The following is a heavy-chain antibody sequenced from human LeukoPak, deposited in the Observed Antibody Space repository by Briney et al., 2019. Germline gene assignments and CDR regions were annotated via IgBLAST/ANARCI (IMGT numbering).Heavy chain of an antibody. CDR2: INHSGST. CDR1: GGSFSGYY. J-gene: IGHJ4*02. Sequence: SETLSLTCAVYGGSFSGYYWSWIRQPPGKGLEWIGEINHSGSTNYNPSLKSRVTISVDTSKNQFSLKLSSVTAADTAVYYCAREGSSGRVAEAFDYWGQGTLVTASS. V-gene: IGHV4-34*01. CDR3: AREGSSGRVAEAFDY. D-gene: IGHD3-16*01.